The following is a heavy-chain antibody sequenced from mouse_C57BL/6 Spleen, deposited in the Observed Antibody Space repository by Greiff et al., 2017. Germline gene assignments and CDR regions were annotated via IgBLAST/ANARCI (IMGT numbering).Heavy chain of an antibody. D-gene: IGHD1-1*01. CDR3: TVVAPYWYFDV. CDR1: GYTFTDYE. Sequence: VQLQQSGAELVRPGASVTLSCKASGYTFTDYEMHWVKQTTVHGLEWIGAIDPETGGTAYNQNFKGKAILTADKSSSTAYMELRSLTSEDSAVXYCTVVAPYWYFDVWGTGTTVTVAS. J-gene: IGHJ1*03. V-gene: IGHV1-15*01. CDR2: IDPETGGT.